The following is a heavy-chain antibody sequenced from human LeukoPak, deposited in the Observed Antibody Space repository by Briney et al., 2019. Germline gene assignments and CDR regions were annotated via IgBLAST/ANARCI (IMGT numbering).Heavy chain of an antibody. CDR3: ARDGRGGSGSLSDY. CDR2: IKSDGTTT. J-gene: IGHJ4*02. Sequence: PGGSLRLSCAASGFSFSSHWMHWVRQVPGKGLVWVSHIKSDGTTTSYADSVKGRFTISRDNAKNTLYLQMNGLRAEDTAVYYCARDGRGGSGSLSDYWGQGTLVTVSS. D-gene: IGHD3-10*01. V-gene: IGHV3-74*01. CDR1: GFSFSSHW.